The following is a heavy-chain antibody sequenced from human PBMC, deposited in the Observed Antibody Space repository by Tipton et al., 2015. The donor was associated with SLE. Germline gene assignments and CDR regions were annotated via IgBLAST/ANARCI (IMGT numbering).Heavy chain of an antibody. V-gene: IGHV4-4*07. CDR1: GGSISSYY. D-gene: IGHD7-27*01. CDR3: ARGPTGDWWYFDL. CDR2: IYTSGST. J-gene: IGHJ2*01. Sequence: TLSLTCTVSGGSISSYYWSWIRQPPGKGLEWIGRIYTSGSTNYNPSLKSRVTMSVDTSKNQFSLKLNSVTAADTAVYYCARGPTGDWWYFDLWGRGTLVTVSS.